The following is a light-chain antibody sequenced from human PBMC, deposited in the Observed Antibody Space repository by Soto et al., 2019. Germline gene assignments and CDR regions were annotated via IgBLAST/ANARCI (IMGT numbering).Light chain of an antibody. Sequence: EIVLTQSPGTLSLSPGERATLSCRASQSVSSRYLAWYQPTLGQAPRLLIYGASSRATGIPDRFSGSGSGTDFTLTISRLEPEDFAVYYCQQYGSSLTWTFGQGTKVEIK. J-gene: IGKJ1*01. CDR1: QSVSSRY. V-gene: IGKV3-20*01. CDR3: QQYGSSLTWT. CDR2: GAS.